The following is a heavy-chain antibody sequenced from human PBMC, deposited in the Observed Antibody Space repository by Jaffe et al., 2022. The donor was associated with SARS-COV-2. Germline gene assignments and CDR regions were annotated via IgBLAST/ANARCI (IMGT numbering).Heavy chain of an antibody. CDR3: ASIAVAAPQGDYYGMDV. CDR1: GGSFSGYY. D-gene: IGHD6-19*01. J-gene: IGHJ6*02. CDR2: INHSGST. V-gene: IGHV4-34*01. Sequence: QVQLQQWGAGLLKPSETLSLTCAVYGGSFSGYYWSWIRQPPGKGLEWIGEINHSGSTNYNPSLKSRVTISVDTSKNQFSLKLSSVTAADTAVYYCASIAVAAPQGDYYGMDVWGQGTTVTVSS.